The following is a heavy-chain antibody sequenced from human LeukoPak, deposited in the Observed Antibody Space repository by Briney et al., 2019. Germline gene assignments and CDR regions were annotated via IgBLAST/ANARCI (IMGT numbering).Heavy chain of an antibody. CDR1: GFTFSNYA. J-gene: IGHJ4*02. D-gene: IGHD3-22*01. V-gene: IGHV3-30-3*01. Sequence: GRSLRLSCAASGFTFSNYAMHWVRQAPGKGLEWVAVISYDGSNKYYADSVQGRITISRDNSKNTLYLQMNSLRAEDTAVYYCARDGPPYDSSGYYSYYFDYWGQGTLVTVSS. CDR2: ISYDGSNK. CDR3: ARDGPPYDSSGYYSYYFDY.